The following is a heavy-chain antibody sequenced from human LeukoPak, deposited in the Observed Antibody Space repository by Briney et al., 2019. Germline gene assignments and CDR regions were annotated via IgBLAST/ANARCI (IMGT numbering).Heavy chain of an antibody. CDR2: IRYDGSNK. Sequence: GGSLRLSCAASGFTFSSYGMHWVRQAPGKGLEWEAFIRYDGSNKYYADSVKGRFTISRDNSKNTLYLQMNSLRAEDTAAYYYAKDPWGSGRYYFDYWGQGTLVTVSS. D-gene: IGHD6-19*01. CDR1: GFTFSSYG. V-gene: IGHV3-30*02. J-gene: IGHJ4*02. CDR3: AKDPWGSGRYYFDY.